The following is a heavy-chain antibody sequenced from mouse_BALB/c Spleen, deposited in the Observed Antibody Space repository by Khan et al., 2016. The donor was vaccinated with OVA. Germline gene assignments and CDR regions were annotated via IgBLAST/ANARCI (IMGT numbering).Heavy chain of an antibody. J-gene: IGHJ1*01. CDR3: AIYHGYYDV. V-gene: IGHV1-18*01. D-gene: IGHD1-1*01. CDR2: VNPNNGGT. Sequence: EVQLQQSGPDLVKPGASVKLSCKASGYSFTGYYIHWVKQSPGKSLEWIGRVNPNNGGTNSNQKFKGKAILTVDKSSTTAYMEIRSLTYEDSAFYSCAIYHGYYDVWGAGTTVTVSA. CDR1: GYSFTGYY.